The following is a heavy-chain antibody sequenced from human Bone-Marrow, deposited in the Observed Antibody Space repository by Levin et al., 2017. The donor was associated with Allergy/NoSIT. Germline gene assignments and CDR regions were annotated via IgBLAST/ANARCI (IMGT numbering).Heavy chain of an antibody. J-gene: IGHJ3*01. Sequence: GESLKISCAASGFTFSNYAMSWVRQAPGKGLEWVSSLKSDATEIYYADSVKGRFTISRDNSNNALYLQMTSLRAEDAALYFCAKDKFDIWVHAFDLWGQGTMVTIFS. CDR3: AKDKFDIWVHAFDL. D-gene: IGHD5-18*01. CDR1: GFTFSNYA. V-gene: IGHV3-23*03. CDR2: LKSDATEI.